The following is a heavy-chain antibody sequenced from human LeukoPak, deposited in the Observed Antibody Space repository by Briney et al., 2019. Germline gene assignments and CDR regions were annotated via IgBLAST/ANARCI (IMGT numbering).Heavy chain of an antibody. CDR1: GFTFSDYY. CDR2: ISSSGSTI. D-gene: IGHD3-22*01. J-gene: IGHJ3*02. CDR3: ARDGYYYDSSGYSDAFDI. Sequence: GGSLRLSCAASGFTFSDYYMSWIRQAPGKGLEWVSYISSSGSTIYYADSVKGRFTISGDNAKNSLYLQMNSLRAEDTAVYYCARDGYYYDSSGYSDAFDIWGQGTMVTVSS. V-gene: IGHV3-11*01.